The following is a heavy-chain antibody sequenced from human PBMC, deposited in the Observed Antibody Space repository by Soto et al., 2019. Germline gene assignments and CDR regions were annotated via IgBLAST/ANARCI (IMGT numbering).Heavy chain of an antibody. V-gene: IGHV3-9*01. Sequence: EVQLVESGGGLVQPGRSLRLSCAASGFCFADYTMHWVRQAPGKGLEWVSGLTWNSESIAYADSVKGRFTISRDNAKNSLYLQMNSLRAEDTAFYFCAKGAISGTLNWFDPWGQGTLVTVSS. CDR2: LTWNSESI. J-gene: IGHJ5*02. CDR1: GFCFADYT. CDR3: AKGAISGTLNWFDP. D-gene: IGHD6-13*01.